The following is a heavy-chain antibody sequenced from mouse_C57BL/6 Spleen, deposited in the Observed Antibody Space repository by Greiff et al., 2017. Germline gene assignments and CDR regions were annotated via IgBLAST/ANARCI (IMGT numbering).Heavy chain of an antibody. Sequence: QVQLQQPGAELVRPGSSVKLSCKASGYTFTSYWMDWVKQRPGQGLEWIGNIYPSDSETHYNQKFKDKATLTVDKSSSTAYMQLSSLTSEDSAVYYCARGRYYGSWFAYWGQGTLVTVSA. CDR1: GYTFTSYW. V-gene: IGHV1-61*01. J-gene: IGHJ3*01. D-gene: IGHD1-2*01. CDR3: ARGRYYGSWFAY. CDR2: IYPSDSET.